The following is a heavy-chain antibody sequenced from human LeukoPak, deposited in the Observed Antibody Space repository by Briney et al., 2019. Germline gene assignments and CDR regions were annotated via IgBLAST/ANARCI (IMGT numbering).Heavy chain of an antibody. V-gene: IGHV1-69*06. CDR3: ASGRGSCSSTRCYAGDY. J-gene: IGHJ4*02. CDR1: GGTFSSYA. D-gene: IGHD2-2*01. Sequence: SVKVSCKASGGTFSSYAISWVRQAPGQGLEWMGGIIPIFGTADYAQKFQGRVTITADKSTNTAYMELSSLRSEDTAVYYCASGRGSCSSTRCYAGDYWGQGTLVTVSS. CDR2: IIPIFGTA.